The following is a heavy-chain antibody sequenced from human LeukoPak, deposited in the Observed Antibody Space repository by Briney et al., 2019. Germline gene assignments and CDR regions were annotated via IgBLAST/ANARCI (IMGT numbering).Heavy chain of an antibody. V-gene: IGHV3-30*03. D-gene: IGHD3-22*01. CDR2: ISYDGSNK. CDR3: ARDYYDSSGYFDY. J-gene: IGHJ4*02. Sequence: PGGSLRLSCAASGFTFSSYWMHWVRQAPGKGLVWVAVISYDGSNKYYADSVKGRFTISRDNSKNTLYLQMNSLRAEDTAVYYCARDYYDSSGYFDYWGQGTLVTVSS. CDR1: GFTFSSYW.